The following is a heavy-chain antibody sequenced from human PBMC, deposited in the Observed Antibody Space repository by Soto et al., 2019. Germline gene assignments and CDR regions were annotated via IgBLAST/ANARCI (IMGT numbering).Heavy chain of an antibody. CDR1: GFNFSRGA. V-gene: IGHV3-23*01. D-gene: IGHD2-15*01. CDR3: AKDRLQGGAFDI. Sequence: GGSPCLACAASGFNFSRGAMSWVRQAPGKGLEWVSAISGSGGSTYYADSVKGRFTISRDNSKNTLYLQMNSLRAEDTAVYYCAKDRLQGGAFDIWGQGTMVTVSS. CDR2: ISGSGGST. J-gene: IGHJ3*02.